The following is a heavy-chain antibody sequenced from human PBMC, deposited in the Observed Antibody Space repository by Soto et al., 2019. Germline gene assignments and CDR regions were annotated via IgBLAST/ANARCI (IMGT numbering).Heavy chain of an antibody. CDR1: GFTFSSYG. Sequence: PGGSLRLSCAASGFTFSSYGMHWVRQAPGKGLEWVAVIWYDGSNKYYADSVKGRFTISRDNSKNTLYLQMNSLRAEDTAVYYCAKGPGYSYGILNYWGQGALVTVSS. J-gene: IGHJ4*02. CDR2: IWYDGSNK. D-gene: IGHD5-18*01. V-gene: IGHV3-33*06. CDR3: AKGPGYSYGILNY.